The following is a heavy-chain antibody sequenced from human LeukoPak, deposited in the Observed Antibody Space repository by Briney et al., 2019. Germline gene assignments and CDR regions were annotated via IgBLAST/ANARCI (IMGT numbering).Heavy chain of an antibody. V-gene: IGHV3-33*08. CDR1: GFTFSSYA. J-gene: IGHJ5*02. CDR3: ARDIVVVTGGWFDP. CDR2: IWYDGSNK. Sequence: GGSLRLSCAASGFTFSSYAMSWVRQAPGKGLEWVAVIWYDGSNKYYADSVKGRFTISRDNSKNTLYLQMNSLRAEDTAVYYCARDIVVVTGGWFDPWGQGTLVTVSS. D-gene: IGHD2-21*02.